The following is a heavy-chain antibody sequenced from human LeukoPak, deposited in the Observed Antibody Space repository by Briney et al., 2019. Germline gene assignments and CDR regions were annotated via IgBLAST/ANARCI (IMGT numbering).Heavy chain of an antibody. V-gene: IGHV3-30*18. D-gene: IGHD3-10*01. CDR2: ISYDGSNK. CDR3: AKSRNSRGVIMS. Sequence: GGSLRLSCAASGFTFSSYGMHWVRQAPGKGLEWVAVISYDGSNKYYADSVKGRFTISRDNSKNTLYLQMNSLRAEDTAVYYCAKSRNSRGVIMSWGQGTLVAVSS. J-gene: IGHJ4*02. CDR1: GFTFSSYG.